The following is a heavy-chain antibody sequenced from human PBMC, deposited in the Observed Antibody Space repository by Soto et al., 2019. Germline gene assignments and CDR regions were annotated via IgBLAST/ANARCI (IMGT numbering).Heavy chain of an antibody. CDR1: GYSFTTYW. D-gene: IGHD5-12*01. V-gene: IGHV5-10-1*01. CDR2: IDPSDSYT. Sequence: EVQLVQSGAEVKKPGESLRISCKGSGYSFTTYWITWVRQMPGKGLEWMGRIDPSDSYTNYSPSFQGHVTISADKSISTAYLQWSSLKASDTAMYYCARLAMATRRGYDGMDVWGQGTTVTVSS. J-gene: IGHJ6*02. CDR3: ARLAMATRRGYDGMDV.